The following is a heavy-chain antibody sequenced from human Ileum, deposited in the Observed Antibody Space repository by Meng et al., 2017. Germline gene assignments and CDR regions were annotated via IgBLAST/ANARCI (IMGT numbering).Heavy chain of an antibody. J-gene: IGHJ4*02. CDR1: VFTFRSYG. Sequence: GESLKISCAATVFTFRSYGMHWVRQAPGKGLAWVSIIWHDGSEKYYGDSVKGRFTVSRDNAKNTLYLQMNSLRAEDTAVYYCARDRGSDDPIDYWGQGTLVTVSS. CDR3: ARDRGSDDPIDY. D-gene: IGHD2-21*02. CDR2: IWHDGSEK. V-gene: IGHV3-33*01.